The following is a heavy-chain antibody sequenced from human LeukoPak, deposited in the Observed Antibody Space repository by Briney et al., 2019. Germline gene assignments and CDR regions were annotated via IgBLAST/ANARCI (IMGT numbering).Heavy chain of an antibody. J-gene: IGHJ4*02. CDR2: IKRKTDGETT. Sequence: GGSLRLSCAASRLTFSNAWMSWVRPAPGEGLEWVVRIKRKTDGETTEYVAPVKGRFTISRDDLKNRLYLQMNSLKTEDTGVYYCATASSGLFYWGQGKLVTVSS. D-gene: IGHD3-16*01. CDR3: ATASSGLFY. V-gene: IGHV3-15*01. CDR1: RLTFSNAW.